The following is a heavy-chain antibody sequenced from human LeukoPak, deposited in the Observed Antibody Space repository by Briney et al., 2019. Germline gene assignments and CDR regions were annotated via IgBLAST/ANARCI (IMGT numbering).Heavy chain of an antibody. Sequence: PGGSLRLSCEASGFTFSAYAMNWVRQAPGKGLEWVSSISSSSSYIYYADSVEGRFTISRDNAKNSLFLQLDSLRAEDTAVYYCARSDYYFDGTVYYDTPDYWGQGTLVTVSS. CDR3: ARSDYYFDGTVYYDTPDY. J-gene: IGHJ4*02. CDR1: GFTFSAYA. D-gene: IGHD3-22*01. CDR2: ISSSSSYI. V-gene: IGHV3-21*01.